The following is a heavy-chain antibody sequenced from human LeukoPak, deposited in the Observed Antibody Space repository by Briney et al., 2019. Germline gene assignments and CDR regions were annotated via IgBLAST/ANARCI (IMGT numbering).Heavy chain of an antibody. V-gene: IGHV1-69*05. D-gene: IGHD1-26*01. Sequence: GASVKVSCTASGGTFSSYAISWVRQAPGQGLEWMGGIIPIVGTANYAQKFQGRGTITTDESTSTAYMELGSLRSEDTAVYYCATPGGSLRAFDIWGQGAMVTVSS. CDR2: IIPIVGTA. CDR3: ATPGGSLRAFDI. CDR1: GGTFSSYA. J-gene: IGHJ3*02.